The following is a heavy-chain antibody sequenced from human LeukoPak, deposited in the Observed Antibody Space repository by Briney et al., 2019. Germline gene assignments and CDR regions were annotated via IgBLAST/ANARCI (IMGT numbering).Heavy chain of an antibody. CDR3: AREVVPAATQKGH. CDR1: GYTFTGYY. V-gene: IGHV1-2*02. D-gene: IGHD2-2*01. J-gene: IGHJ4*02. CDR2: INPNSGGT. Sequence: ASVKVSCKASGYTFTGYYMHWVRHAPGQGLEWMGWINPNSGGTNYAQKFQGRVTMTRDTSISTAYMELSRLRSDDTAVYYCAREVVPAATQKGHWGQGTLVTVSS.